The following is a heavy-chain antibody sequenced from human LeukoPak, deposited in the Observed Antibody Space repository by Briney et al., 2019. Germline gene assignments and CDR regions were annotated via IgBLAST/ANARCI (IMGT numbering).Heavy chain of an antibody. D-gene: IGHD6-13*01. Sequence: SETLSLTCTVSGGSISSYYWSWIRQPPGKGLEWIGYIYNSGSTNYSPSLRSRVTISVDTSKNQFSLKLSSVTAADTAVYYCARVIAAAGSGGVDYYYDMDVWGQGTTVTVSS. V-gene: IGHV4-59*12. CDR1: GGSISSYY. CDR2: IYNSGST. J-gene: IGHJ6*02. CDR3: ARVIAAAGSGGVDYYYDMDV.